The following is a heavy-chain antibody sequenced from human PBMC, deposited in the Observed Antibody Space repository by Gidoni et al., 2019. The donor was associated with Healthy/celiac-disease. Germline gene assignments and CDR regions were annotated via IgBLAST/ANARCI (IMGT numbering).Heavy chain of an antibody. V-gene: IGHV1-69*08. CDR3: AREGDIVVVVATTGWYFDL. Sequence: QVQLVQSGAEVKKPGSSVKVSCKASGGTFSSYTISWVRQAPGQGLEWMGRIIPILGIANYAQKFQGRVTITADNSTSTAYMELSSLRSEDTAVYYCAREGDIVVVVATTGWYFDLWGRGTLVTVSS. CDR1: GGTFSSYT. D-gene: IGHD2-15*01. CDR2: IIPILGIA. J-gene: IGHJ2*01.